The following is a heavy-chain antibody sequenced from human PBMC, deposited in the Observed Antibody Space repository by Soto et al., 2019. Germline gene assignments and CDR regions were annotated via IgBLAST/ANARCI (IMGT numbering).Heavy chain of an antibody. CDR3: ARGLGEADDFWSRLTYSMDV. Sequence: ASVKVSCKASGYTFTSYDINWVRQATGQGLEWMGWMNPNSGNTGYAQKLQGRVTMTRNTSISTAYMELSSLRSEDTAVYYCARGLGEADDFWSRLTYSMDVWGKGTTLTV. CDR1: GYTFTSYD. D-gene: IGHD3-3*01. J-gene: IGHJ6*03. V-gene: IGHV1-8*01. CDR2: MNPNSGNT.